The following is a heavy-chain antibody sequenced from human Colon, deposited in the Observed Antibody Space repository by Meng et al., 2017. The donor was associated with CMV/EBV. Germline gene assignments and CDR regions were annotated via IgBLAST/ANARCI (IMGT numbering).Heavy chain of an antibody. D-gene: IGHD2-2*01. CDR2: SYYTGST. V-gene: IGHV4-34*01. CDR1: GESFSGYY. J-gene: IGHJ4*01. CDR3: ARATKSSCWEVLDY. Sequence: QVQLQQWGPGLFKPSEPLSLTRSGYGESFSGYYWTWIRQPPGRGLEWIGESYYTGSTNYSPSLKSRVTISLDTSKNQFSLKLNSVTAADTAAYYCARATKSSCWEVLDYWGHGTLVTVSS.